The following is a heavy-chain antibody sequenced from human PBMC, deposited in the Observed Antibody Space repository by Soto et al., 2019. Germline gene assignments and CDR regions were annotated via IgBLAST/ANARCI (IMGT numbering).Heavy chain of an antibody. D-gene: IGHD3-22*01. Sequence: EVQLVESGGGLVQPGGSLRLSCAASGFTFSSYEMNWVRQAPGKGLEWVSYISSSGSTIYYADSVKGRFTISRDNAKNSLYLQMNSLRAEDTAVYYCARDRVGQSGYYDSSGDYQTYYYYGMDVW. V-gene: IGHV3-48*03. CDR1: GFTFSSYE. CDR2: ISSSGSTI. CDR3: ARDRVGQSGYYDSSGDYQTYYYYGMDV. J-gene: IGHJ6*01.